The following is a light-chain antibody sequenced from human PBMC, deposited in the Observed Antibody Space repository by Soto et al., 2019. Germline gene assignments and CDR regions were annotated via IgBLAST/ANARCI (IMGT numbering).Light chain of an antibody. CDR3: SSYTSSGTLV. Sequence: QSALTQPASVSGSPGQSITVSCTGTSSDLGGYNYVSWYQHHPGKAPKLMIYEVSTRPSGVSNRFSGSKSGNTASLTISGLQAEDEADYYCSSYTSSGTLVFGTGTKVTVL. CDR2: EVS. V-gene: IGLV2-14*01. CDR1: SSDLGGYNY. J-gene: IGLJ1*01.